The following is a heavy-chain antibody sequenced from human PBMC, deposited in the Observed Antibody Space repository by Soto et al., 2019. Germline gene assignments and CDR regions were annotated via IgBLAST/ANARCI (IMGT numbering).Heavy chain of an antibody. D-gene: IGHD6-19*01. CDR2: IRTDANTYAT. CDR1: GFSFSGSA. V-gene: IGHV3-73*02. CDR3: TRRQFYYFGLDV. J-gene: IGHJ6*02. Sequence: QLVESGGALVQPGESLKLSCAASGFSFSGSAIPWVRQAPGKGLEWVGRIRTDANTYATAYAASVTGRFTISRDDSRNTAYLQMNSLKTEDTAVYFCTRRQFYYFGLDVWGQGTTVIVSS.